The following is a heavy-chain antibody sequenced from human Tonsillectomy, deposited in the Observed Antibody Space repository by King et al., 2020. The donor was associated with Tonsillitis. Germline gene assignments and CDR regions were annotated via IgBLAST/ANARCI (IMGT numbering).Heavy chain of an antibody. Sequence: VQLVESGGGLVKPGGSRRLSCAASGFTFSDYYMSWIRQAPGKGLEWVSYISSSGSTIYYADSVKGRFTTSRDNAKNSLYLQMNRLRVEDTAVYYCGRDRDFWSGYRFWDFDYWGQGTLVTVSS. CDR1: GFTFSDYY. CDR2: ISSSGSTI. J-gene: IGHJ4*02. CDR3: GRDRDFWSGYRFWDFDY. V-gene: IGHV3-11*01. D-gene: IGHD3-3*01.